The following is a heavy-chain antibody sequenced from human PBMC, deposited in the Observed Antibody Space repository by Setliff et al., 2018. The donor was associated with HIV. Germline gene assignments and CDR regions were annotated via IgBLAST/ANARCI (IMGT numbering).Heavy chain of an antibody. Sequence: ASVKVSCKASRYTFTGYYMHWVRQAPGQGLEWMGWINPNSGGTNYAQKFQGRVTMTRDTAISTAYMELSRLRSDDTAVYYCARGMDDSSGYYYGYYDYYMDVWGKGTTVTVSS. CDR1: RYTFTGYY. CDR2: INPNSGGT. D-gene: IGHD3-22*01. V-gene: IGHV1-2*02. J-gene: IGHJ6*03. CDR3: ARGMDDSSGYYYGYYDYYMDV.